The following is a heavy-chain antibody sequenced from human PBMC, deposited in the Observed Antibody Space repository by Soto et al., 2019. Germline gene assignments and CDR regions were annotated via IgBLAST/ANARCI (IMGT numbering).Heavy chain of an antibody. J-gene: IGHJ4*02. CDR2: ISYEGSHT. CDR1: GFIFSSYG. CDR3: AKEVHCGGGSCSWSEGFDY. D-gene: IGHD2-15*01. V-gene: IGHV3-30*18. Sequence: QVQLVESGGGVVQPGRSLRLSCAASGFIFSSYGMHWFRQAPGKGLEWVAVISYEGSHTYYADSVKGRFTITRDNSKNTLYLQMNSLRPEDTAVYYCAKEVHCGGGSCSWSEGFDYWGQGTLLTVSS.